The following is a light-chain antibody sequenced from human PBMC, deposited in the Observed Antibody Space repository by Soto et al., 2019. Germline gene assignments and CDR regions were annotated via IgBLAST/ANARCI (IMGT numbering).Light chain of an antibody. CDR2: DAS. V-gene: IGKV1-5*01. Sequence: DIQMTQSPSTLSASVGDRVTITCRASQSISSWLAWYQQKPGKAPKLLIYDASSLESGVPSRFSGSGSGTEFTLTISSLQPDDFATYYCQQXNSYSATLGQGTKVDIK. J-gene: IGKJ1*01. CDR3: QQXNSYSAT. CDR1: QSISSW.